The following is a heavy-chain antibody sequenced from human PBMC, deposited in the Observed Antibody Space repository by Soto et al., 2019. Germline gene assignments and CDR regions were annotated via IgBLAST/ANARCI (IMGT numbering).Heavy chain of an antibody. Sequence: QVQLQESGPGLVKPSQTLSLTCTVSGGSISSGGYYWSWIRQHPGKGLEWIGYIYYSGSTYYNPSLTSRVPISVDTSKNQFSLKLSSVTAADTAVYYCARSAYYYDSSGYAFDIWGQGPMVTVSS. J-gene: IGHJ3*02. D-gene: IGHD3-22*01. CDR2: IYYSGST. V-gene: IGHV4-31*03. CDR1: GGSISSGGYY. CDR3: ARSAYYYDSSGYAFDI.